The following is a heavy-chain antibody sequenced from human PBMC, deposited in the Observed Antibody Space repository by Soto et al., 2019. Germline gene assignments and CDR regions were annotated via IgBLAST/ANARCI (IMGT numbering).Heavy chain of an antibody. CDR2: ISHDGINK. CDR3: AKDRGYEILDS. CDR1: GFTFTNYG. D-gene: IGHD5-12*01. J-gene: IGHJ5*01. V-gene: IGHV3-30*18. Sequence: GGSLRLSCAASGFTFTNYGLHWVRQAPGKGLEWVAVISHDGINKYYEDSVKGRFTISRDTSKNTLYLEMNSLRPEDTAVYFCAKDRGYEILDSWGQGTQVTCSS.